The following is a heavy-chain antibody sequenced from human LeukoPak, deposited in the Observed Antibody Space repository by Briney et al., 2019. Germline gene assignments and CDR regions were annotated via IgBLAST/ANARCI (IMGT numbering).Heavy chain of an antibody. CDR2: IYYSGST. CDR1: GGSISSSSHY. V-gene: IGHV4-39*01. J-gene: IGHJ4*02. CDR3: ASQRPTHYYYDSSGVYYFDY. Sequence: PSETLSLTCTVSGGSISSSSHYWGWIRQPPGKGLEWIGSIYYSGSTYYNPSLKSRVTISVDTSKNQFSLKLSSVTAADTAVYYCASQRPTHYYYDSSGVYYFDYWGQGTLVTVSS. D-gene: IGHD3-22*01.